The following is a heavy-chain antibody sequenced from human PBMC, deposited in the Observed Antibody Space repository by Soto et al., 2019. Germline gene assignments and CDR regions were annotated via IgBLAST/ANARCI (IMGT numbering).Heavy chain of an antibody. J-gene: IGHJ4*02. V-gene: IGHV1-58*01. D-gene: IGHD3-22*01. Sequence: QMQLVQSGPEVKKPGTSVKVSCKASGFTFTSSAVQWVRQARGQRLEWIGWIVVGSGNTNYAQKCQERVTITRDVSTSAAYMELSSLRSEDTAVYYCAAGRYYDSSGYLVYWGQGTLVTVSS. CDR1: GFTFTSSA. CDR3: AAGRYYDSSGYLVY. CDR2: IVVGSGNT.